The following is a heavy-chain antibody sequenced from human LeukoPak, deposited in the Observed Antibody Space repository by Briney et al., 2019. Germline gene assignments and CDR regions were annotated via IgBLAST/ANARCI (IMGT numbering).Heavy chain of an antibody. J-gene: IGHJ4*02. D-gene: IGHD3-22*01. CDR2: IYTSGTT. CDR3: ARHLYYYDSSGYQQTANFDY. V-gene: IGHV4-4*07. CDR1: GGSISSYY. Sequence: SETLSLTCTVSGGSISSYYWNWIRQPAGKGLEWIGRIYTSGTTNYNPSLKSRVTISVDTSKNQFSLKLSSVTAADTAVYYCARHLYYYDSSGYQQTANFDYWGQGTLVTVSS.